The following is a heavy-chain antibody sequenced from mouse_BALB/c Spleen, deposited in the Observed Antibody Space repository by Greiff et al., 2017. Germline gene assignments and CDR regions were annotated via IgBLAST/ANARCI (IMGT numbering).Heavy chain of an antibody. CDR2: ISSGSSTI. CDR1: GFTFSSFG. J-gene: IGHJ4*01. Sequence: EVKLVESGGGLVQPGGSRKLSCAASGFTFSSFGMHWVRQAPEKGLEWVAYISSGSSTIYYADTVKGRFTISRDNPKNTLFLQMTSLRSEDTAMYYCARSNGNLYYAMDYWGQGTSVTVSS. D-gene: IGHD2-1*01. V-gene: IGHV5-17*02. CDR3: ARSNGNLYYAMDY.